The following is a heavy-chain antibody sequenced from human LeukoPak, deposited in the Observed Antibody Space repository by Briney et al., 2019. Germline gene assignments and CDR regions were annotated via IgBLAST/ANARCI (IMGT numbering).Heavy chain of an antibody. V-gene: IGHV1-69*13. Sequence: SVKVSCKASGGTFSSYAISWVRQAPGQGLEWMGGIIPIFGTADYAQKFQGRVTITADESTSTAYMELSSLRSEDTAVYYCARGAEEDSYYYYMDVWGKGTTVTVSS. CDR2: IIPIFGTA. CDR3: ARGAEEDSYYYYMDV. CDR1: GGTFSSYA. J-gene: IGHJ6*03.